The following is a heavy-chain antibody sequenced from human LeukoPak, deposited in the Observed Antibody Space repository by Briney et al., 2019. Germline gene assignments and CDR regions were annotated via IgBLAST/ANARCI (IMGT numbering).Heavy chain of an antibody. V-gene: IGHV1-2*02. Sequence: EASVKVSCKASGYTFTGYYMHWVRQRPGQGLEWMGWINPNSGGTNYAQKFQGRVPMTRDTSISTAYMELSRLRSDDTAVYYCARTHYYDSSLTGRAFDIWGQGTMVTVSS. D-gene: IGHD3-22*01. CDR2: INPNSGGT. CDR1: GYTFTGYY. J-gene: IGHJ3*02. CDR3: ARTHYYDSSLTGRAFDI.